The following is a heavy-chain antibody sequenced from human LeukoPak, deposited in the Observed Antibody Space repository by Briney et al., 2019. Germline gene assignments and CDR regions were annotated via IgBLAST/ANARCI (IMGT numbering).Heavy chain of an antibody. Sequence: GASVKVSCKTSGYTFTNYGLSWVRQAPGQGLEWMGVINPSGGSTSYAQNFQGRVTMTRDMSTSTVYMELSSLRADDTAVYYCARGGVGANTYVWFDPWGQGTLVTVSS. CDR1: GYTFTNYG. V-gene: IGHV1-46*01. J-gene: IGHJ5*02. CDR3: ARGGVGANTYVWFDP. CDR2: INPSGGST. D-gene: IGHD1-26*01.